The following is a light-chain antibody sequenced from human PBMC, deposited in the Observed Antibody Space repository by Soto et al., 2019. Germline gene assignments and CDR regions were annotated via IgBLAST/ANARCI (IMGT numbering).Light chain of an antibody. Sequence: IVVTQSPATLSVSRGEGATLSCRPSEYLXTNFAWYKHKPGQSPRLLIXGAPTRAAGVPARFSGSGSGTEFTLTLSSLESEDVAVYYCQQCHKWPRITFGPGTRLEI. CDR1: EYLXTN. J-gene: IGKJ5*01. CDR2: GAP. CDR3: QQCHKWPRIT. V-gene: IGKV3-15*01.